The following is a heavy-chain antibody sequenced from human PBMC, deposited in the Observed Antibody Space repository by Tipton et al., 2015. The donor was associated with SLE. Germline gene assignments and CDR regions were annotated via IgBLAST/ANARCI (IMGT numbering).Heavy chain of an antibody. J-gene: IGHJ5*02. D-gene: IGHD6-13*01. CDR2: IYHSGST. Sequence: TLSLTCAVSGGSISSSNWWSWVRQPPGKGLEWIGEIYHSGSTNYNPSLKSRVTISVDTSKNQFSLKLSSVTAADTAVYYCATYSSSWYWFDPWGQGTLVTVSS. CDR1: GGSISSSNW. CDR3: ATYSSSWYWFDP. V-gene: IGHV4-4*02.